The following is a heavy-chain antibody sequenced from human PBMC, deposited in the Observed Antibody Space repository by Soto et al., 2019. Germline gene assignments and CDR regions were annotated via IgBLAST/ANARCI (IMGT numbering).Heavy chain of an antibody. V-gene: IGHV3-9*01. D-gene: IGHD6-13*01. Sequence: VQLVESGGGLVQPGRSLRLSCAASGFTFDDYAMHWVRQAPGKGLEWGSGISWNSGSIGYADSVKGRFTISREKAKNSLYLQMNSLSAEDTALYYCAKEDSSSPWDAFDIWGQGTMVTVSA. CDR1: GFTFDDYA. J-gene: IGHJ3*02. CDR2: ISWNSGSI. CDR3: AKEDSSSPWDAFDI.